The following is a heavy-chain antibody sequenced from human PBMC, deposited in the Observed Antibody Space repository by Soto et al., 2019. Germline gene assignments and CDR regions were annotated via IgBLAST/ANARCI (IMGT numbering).Heavy chain of an antibody. CDR3: ARAETPLCSSTSCQDWFDP. CDR2: ISSSSSYI. CDR1: GFTFSSYS. J-gene: IGHJ5*02. Sequence: GGSLRLSCAASGFTFSSYSMNWVRQAPGKGLEWVSSISSSSSYIYYADSVKGRFTISRDNAKNSLYLQMNSLRAEDTAVYYCARAETPLCSSTSCQDWFDPWGQGTLVTVSS. D-gene: IGHD2-2*01. V-gene: IGHV3-21*01.